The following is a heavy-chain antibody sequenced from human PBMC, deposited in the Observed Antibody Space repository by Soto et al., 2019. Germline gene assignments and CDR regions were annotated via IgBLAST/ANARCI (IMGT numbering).Heavy chain of an antibody. D-gene: IGHD6-13*01. J-gene: IGHJ4*02. CDR1: GFTFSDYY. CDR2: ISSSSSYT. V-gene: IGHV3-11*05. CDR3: ARRVCSSSCPLGYFDY. Sequence: QVQLVESGGGLVKPGGSLRLSCAASGFTFSDYYMSWIRQAPGKGLEWVSYISSSSSYTNYADSVKGRFTITRDNAKNSLYLQMNSLRAEDTAVYYCARRVCSSSCPLGYFDYWGQGTLVTVSS.